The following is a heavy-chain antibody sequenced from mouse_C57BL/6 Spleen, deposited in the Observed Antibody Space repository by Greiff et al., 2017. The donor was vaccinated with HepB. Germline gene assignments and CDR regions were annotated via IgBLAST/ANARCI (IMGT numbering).Heavy chain of an antibody. Sequence: EVQLVESGGGLVKPGGSLKLSCAASGFTFSSYAMSWVRQTPEKRLEWVATISDGGSYTYYPDNVKGRFTISRDNAKNNLYLQMSHLKSEDTAMYYCARRGYGSTFDYWGQGTTLTVSS. V-gene: IGHV5-4*01. J-gene: IGHJ2*01. CDR1: GFTFSSYA. D-gene: IGHD1-1*01. CDR2: ISDGGSYT. CDR3: ARRGYGSTFDY.